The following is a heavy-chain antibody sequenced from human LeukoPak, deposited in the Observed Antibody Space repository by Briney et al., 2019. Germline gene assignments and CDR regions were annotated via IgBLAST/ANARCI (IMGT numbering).Heavy chain of an antibody. CDR3: TVRSSI. J-gene: IGHJ4*02. Sequence: GGSLRLSCAASGFTVSSNYMSWVRQAPGKGLEWVGRIHTNFDGGVIDYAAPVQGRFTISRDDSKNTLYLQMNYLKTEDTAMYYCTVRSSIWGQGTQVTVSS. CDR1: GFTVSSNY. V-gene: IGHV3-15*01. CDR2: IHTNFDGGVI. D-gene: IGHD3-3*02.